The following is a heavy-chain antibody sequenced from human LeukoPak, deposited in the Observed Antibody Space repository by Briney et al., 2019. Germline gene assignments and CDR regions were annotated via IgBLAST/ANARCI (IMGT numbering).Heavy chain of an antibody. J-gene: IGHJ4*02. Sequence: SETLSLTCTVSGGSINTYYRSWIRQPPGKGLEWIGYIYYSGSTNYNPSLKSRVTISVDTSKNQFSLKLSSVTAADTAVYYCARLGYTYGPGDYWGQGTLVTVSS. CDR2: IYYSGST. CDR3: ARLGYTYGPGDY. V-gene: IGHV4-59*08. CDR1: GGSINTYY. D-gene: IGHD5-18*01.